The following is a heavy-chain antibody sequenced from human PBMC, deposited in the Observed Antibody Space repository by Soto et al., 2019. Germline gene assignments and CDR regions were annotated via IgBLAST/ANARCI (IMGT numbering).Heavy chain of an antibody. CDR3: ARPDGSWPAEYFQH. D-gene: IGHD6-13*01. V-gene: IGHV1-3*01. CDR1: GYTFTSYG. J-gene: IGHJ1*01. CDR2: IKAGNGNT. Sequence: ASVKVSCKASGYTFTSYGISWVRQAPGQGLEWMGWIKAGNGNTKYSQKFQGRDTITRDKSASTDYKELSSLTSEDKDVYYCARPDGSWPAEYFQHWGQGTLVTVSS.